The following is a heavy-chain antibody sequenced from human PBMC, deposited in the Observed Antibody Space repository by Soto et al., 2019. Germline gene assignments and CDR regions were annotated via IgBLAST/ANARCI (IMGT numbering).Heavy chain of an antibody. CDR2: IIPIFGTA. D-gene: IGHD3-10*01. CDR3: VRHYHGDSRRGGFDT. J-gene: IGHJ5*02. Sequence: SVKVSCKASGGTFSNYAINWVRQAPGQGLEWMGGIIPIFGTADYAQNFQGRVTITADESTNTAYMELSRLRSEDTAVYFCVRHYHGDSRRGGFDTWGQGTLVTVSS. V-gene: IGHV1-69*13. CDR1: GGTFSNYA.